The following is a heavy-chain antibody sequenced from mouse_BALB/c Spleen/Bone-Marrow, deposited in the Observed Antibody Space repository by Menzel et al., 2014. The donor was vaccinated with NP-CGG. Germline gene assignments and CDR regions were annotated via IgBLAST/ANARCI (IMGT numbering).Heavy chain of an antibody. D-gene: IGHD2-10*02. CDR2: INPYNDYT. V-gene: IGHV1S45*01. CDR3: ATEVSGIYYAMDY. CDR1: GYTFTNHH. Sequence: DVKLQESGAELVRPGASVKISCKAFGYTFTNHHINWVKQRPGQGLDRIGYINPYNDYTSYNQKFKGKATLTVDKSSSTAYMELSSLTSEDSAVYYCATEVSGIYYAMDYWGQGTSVTVSS. J-gene: IGHJ4*01.